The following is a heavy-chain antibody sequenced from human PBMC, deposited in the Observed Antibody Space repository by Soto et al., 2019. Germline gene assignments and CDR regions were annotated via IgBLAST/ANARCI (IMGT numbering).Heavy chain of an antibody. CDR3: ARDRDDYGSGNYYNRIDF. D-gene: IGHD3-10*01. J-gene: IGHJ4*02. V-gene: IGHV1-69*01. CDR1: GGIFSTYA. CDR2: IIPIFGTP. Sequence: QVQLVQSGAEVKKPASSVKVSCKASGGIFSTYAISWLRQAPGQGLEWMGGIIPIFGTPTYAQRFQGRVTITADESTTTSYMELSRLKSEDTAVYYCARDRDDYGSGNYYNRIDFWGQGTLVTVSS.